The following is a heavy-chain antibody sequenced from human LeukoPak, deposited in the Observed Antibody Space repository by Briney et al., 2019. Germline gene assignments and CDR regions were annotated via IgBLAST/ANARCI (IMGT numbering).Heavy chain of an antibody. CDR1: GFTFSGDA. CDR3: AKNYGSGSYLGDY. Sequence: PGGSLRLSCAASGFTFSGDAMSWVRQAPGKGLEWVSAISGSGGSTYYADSVKGRFTISRDNSKNTLYLQMNSLRAVDTAVYYCAKNYGSGSYLGDYWGQGTLVTVSS. CDR2: ISGSGGST. J-gene: IGHJ4*02. D-gene: IGHD3-10*01. V-gene: IGHV3-23*01.